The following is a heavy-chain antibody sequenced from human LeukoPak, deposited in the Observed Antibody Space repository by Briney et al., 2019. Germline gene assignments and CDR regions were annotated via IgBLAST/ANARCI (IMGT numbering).Heavy chain of an antibody. CDR1: GFTFSSYA. CDR3: AKQGLYSSSSYYFDY. V-gene: IGHV3-23*01. D-gene: IGHD6-6*01. Sequence: HTGGSLRLSCAASGFTFSSYAMSWVRQAPGKGLEWVSAISGSGGSTYYADSVKGRFTISRDNSKNTLYLQMDSLRAEDTAVYYCAKQGLYSSSSYYFDYWGQGTLVTVSS. J-gene: IGHJ4*02. CDR2: ISGSGGST.